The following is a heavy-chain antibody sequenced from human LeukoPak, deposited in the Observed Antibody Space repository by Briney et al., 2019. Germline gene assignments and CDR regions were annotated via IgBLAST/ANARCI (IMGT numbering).Heavy chain of an antibody. Sequence: GSLTLSCTASGFTFGDYAMSGVRQAPGKGLEWVGFIRSKVYGGTTDYAASVSGRFTISRDDPKSIAYLRLNSLIAEDTGVYYCTTTPPGGYYDSSGYPDYWGQGTLVTVSS. CDR2: IRSKVYGGTT. D-gene: IGHD3-22*01. CDR1: GFTFGDYA. CDR3: TTTPPGGYYDSSGYPDY. V-gene: IGHV3-49*04. J-gene: IGHJ4*02.